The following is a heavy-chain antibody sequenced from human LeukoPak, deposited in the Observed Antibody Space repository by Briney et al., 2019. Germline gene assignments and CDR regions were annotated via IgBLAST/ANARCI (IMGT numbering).Heavy chain of an antibody. D-gene: IGHD4-17*01. Sequence: PGGSLSLSCAPSAFTLSMYRMNWVRQPPRRGLEWVSCISSISSYIFYADSVKDPFIISRDNAKHSLYLQMNSVISERTAVYFCATDFRDYGYYVPCEFDYWGQGTLVTVSS. CDR3: ATDFRDYGYYVPCEFDY. CDR2: ISSISSYI. V-gene: IGHV3-21*01. J-gene: IGHJ4*02. CDR1: AFTLSMYR.